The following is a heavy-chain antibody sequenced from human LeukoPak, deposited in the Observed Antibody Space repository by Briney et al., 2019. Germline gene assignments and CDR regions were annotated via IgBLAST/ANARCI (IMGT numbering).Heavy chain of an antibody. CDR1: GFTVSSNY. J-gene: IGHJ4*02. D-gene: IGHD3-10*01. Sequence: AGGSLRLSCAASGFTVSSNYMSWVRQAPGKGLEWVSVIYSGGNTYYADSVKGRFTISRDNSKNALYLQMNSLRAEDTAVYYCAISGLGFGEFRGLDYWGQGTLVTVSS. CDR2: IYSGGNT. CDR3: AISGLGFGEFRGLDY. V-gene: IGHV3-66*01.